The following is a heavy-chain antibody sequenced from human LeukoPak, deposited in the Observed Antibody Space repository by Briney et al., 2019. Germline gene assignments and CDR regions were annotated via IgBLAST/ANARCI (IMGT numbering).Heavy chain of an antibody. Sequence: SVKVSCKASGGTFSSYAISWVRQAPGQGLEWMGGIIPIFGTANYAQKFQGRVTITTDESTSTAYMELSSLRSEDTAVYYCAGYYYDSSGYEQIDYWGQGTLVTVSS. CDR2: IIPIFGTA. J-gene: IGHJ4*02. V-gene: IGHV1-69*05. CDR1: GGTFSSYA. CDR3: AGYYYDSSGYEQIDY. D-gene: IGHD3-22*01.